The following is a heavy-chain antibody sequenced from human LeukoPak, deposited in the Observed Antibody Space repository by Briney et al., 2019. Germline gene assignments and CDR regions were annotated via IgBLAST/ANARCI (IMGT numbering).Heavy chain of an antibody. J-gene: IGHJ5*02. CDR2: ISSSSSYI. V-gene: IGHV3-21*01. Sequence: GGSLSLFCTAAVYPLSCYSTMWARQAPGKGLEWVSSISSSSSYIYYADSVKGRFTISRDNAKNSLYLQMNSLRAEDTAVYYCARGKEQLGPWGQGTLVTVSS. CDR1: VYPLSCYS. CDR3: ARGKEQLGP. D-gene: IGHD6-13*01.